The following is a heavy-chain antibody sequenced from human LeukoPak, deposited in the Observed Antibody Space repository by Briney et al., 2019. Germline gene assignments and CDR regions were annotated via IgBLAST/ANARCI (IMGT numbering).Heavy chain of an antibody. V-gene: IGHV3-30*02. CDR1: GFTFSSYG. D-gene: IGHD3-22*01. J-gene: IGHJ4*02. CDR3: AKGPRTYYYDSSGYYFGY. CDR2: IWYDGSNK. Sequence: GGSLRLSCAASGFTFSSYGTHWVRQAPGKGLEWVAVIWYDGSNKYYADSVKGRFTISRDNSKNTLYLQMNSLRAEDTAVYYCAKGPRTYYYDSSGYYFGYWGQGTPVTVSS.